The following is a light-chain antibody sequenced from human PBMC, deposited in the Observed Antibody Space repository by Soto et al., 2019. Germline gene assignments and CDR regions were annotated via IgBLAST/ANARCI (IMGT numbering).Light chain of an antibody. V-gene: IGKV1-5*03. J-gene: IGKJ4*01. CDR2: KTS. Sequence: DIQMTQSPSTLSASVGDRVTITCRASQSIDSWLAWYQQKPGKAPKLLIYKTSSLESGVPSRFSGSGSGTEFSLTISSLQHDDFDTYYCQQYNSFYLTLGGGTKVDIK. CDR3: QQYNSFYLT. CDR1: QSIDSW.